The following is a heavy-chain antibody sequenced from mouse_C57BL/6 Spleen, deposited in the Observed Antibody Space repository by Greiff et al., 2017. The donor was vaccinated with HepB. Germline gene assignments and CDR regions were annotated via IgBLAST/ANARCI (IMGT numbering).Heavy chain of an antibody. Sequence: VQLQQSGAELVRPGASVTLSCKASGYTFTDYEMHWVKQTPVHGLEWIGAIDPETGGTAYNQKFKGKAILTADKSSSTAYMELRSLTSEDSAVYYCTRYCDYAWFDYWGLGTLVTVSA. CDR2: IDPETGGT. D-gene: IGHD2-4*01. CDR1: GYTFTDYE. V-gene: IGHV1-15*01. CDR3: TRYCDYAWFDY. J-gene: IGHJ3*01.